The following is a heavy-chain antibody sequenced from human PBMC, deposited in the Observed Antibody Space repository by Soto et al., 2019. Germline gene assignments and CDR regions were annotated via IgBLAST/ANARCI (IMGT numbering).Heavy chain of an antibody. CDR2: IYPGDSDT. D-gene: IGHD4-4*01. CDR3: ARLKGTVTFYYYYGMDV. Sequence: GESLKISCNGAGYSFTIYWIGWVRQMPGKGLEWMGIIYPGDSDTRYSPSFQGQVTISADKSISTAYLQWSSLKASDTAMYYCARLKGTVTFYYYYGMDVWGQGTTVTVSS. CDR1: GYSFTIYW. J-gene: IGHJ6*02. V-gene: IGHV5-51*01.